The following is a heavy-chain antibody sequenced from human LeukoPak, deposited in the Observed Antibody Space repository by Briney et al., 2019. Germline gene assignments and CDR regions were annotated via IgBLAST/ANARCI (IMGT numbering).Heavy chain of an antibody. J-gene: IGHJ4*02. V-gene: IGHV3-74*01. CDR2: IHSDGSST. CDR3: ARGLDLLLWFGELVDY. D-gene: IGHD3-10*01. CDR1: GFTFSSYW. Sequence: GGSLRLSCAASGFTFSSYWMHWVRQAPGKGLVWVSRIHSDGSSTSDAASVKGRFTIARDNVKNTLYLQMNSLRAEDTAVYYCARGLDLLLWFGELVDYWGQGTLVTVSS.